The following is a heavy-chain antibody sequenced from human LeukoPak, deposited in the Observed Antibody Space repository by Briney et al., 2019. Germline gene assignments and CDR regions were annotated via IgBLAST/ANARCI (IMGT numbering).Heavy chain of an antibody. D-gene: IGHD3-22*01. CDR2: ISSSSSYI. CDR1: GFTFSSYS. CDR3: ARWTNYYDSSGYH. Sequence: GGSLRLSCAASGFTFSSYSMNWVRQAPGKGLEWVSSISSSSSYIYYADSVKGRFTISRDNSKNTLYLQMNSLRAEDTAVYYCARWTNYYDSSGYHWGQGTLVIVSS. J-gene: IGHJ4*02. V-gene: IGHV3-21*01.